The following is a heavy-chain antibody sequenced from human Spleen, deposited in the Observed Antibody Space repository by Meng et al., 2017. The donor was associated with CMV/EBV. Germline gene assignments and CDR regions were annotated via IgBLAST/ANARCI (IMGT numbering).Heavy chain of an antibody. J-gene: IGHJ4*02. CDR2: ISSSSSYI. V-gene: IGHV3-21*01. CDR3: ARVASDSSGYYYDYFDY. Sequence: FTFSSYSMNWVRQAPGKGLEWVSSISSSSSYIYYADSVKGRFTISRDNAKNSLYPQMNSLRAEDTAVYYCARVASDSSGYYYDYFDYWGQGTLVTVSS. D-gene: IGHD3-22*01. CDR1: FTFSSYS.